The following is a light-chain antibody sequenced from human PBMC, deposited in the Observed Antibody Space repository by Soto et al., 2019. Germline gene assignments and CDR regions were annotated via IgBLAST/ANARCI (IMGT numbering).Light chain of an antibody. J-gene: IGKJ1*01. V-gene: IGKV3-15*01. CDR2: GAS. CDR1: QSISDT. CDR3: QQYVTSRRT. Sequence: IVMTQSPATLSVSPGGRATLSCRASQSISDTLAWYQQKPGQAPRLLIYGASRRATGFPARFSGSGSGTDFTLTINRLEPEDFAVYYCQQYVTSRRTFGPGTKVDIK.